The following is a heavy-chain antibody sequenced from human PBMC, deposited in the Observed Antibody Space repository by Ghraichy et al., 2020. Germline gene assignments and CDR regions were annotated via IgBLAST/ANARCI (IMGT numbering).Heavy chain of an antibody. CDR1: GYTFTSYD. J-gene: IGHJ4*02. CDR2: MNPNSGNT. V-gene: IGHV1-8*01. CDR3: ARANWGNAKRYFDY. D-gene: IGHD7-27*01. Sequence: ASVKVSCKASGYTFTSYDINWVRQATGQGLEWMGWMNPNSGNTGYAQKFQGRVTMTRNTSISTAYMELSSLRSEDTAVYYCARANWGNAKRYFDYWCQGTLVTVSS.